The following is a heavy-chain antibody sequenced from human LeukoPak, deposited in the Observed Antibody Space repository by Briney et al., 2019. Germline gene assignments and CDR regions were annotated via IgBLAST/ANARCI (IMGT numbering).Heavy chain of an antibody. J-gene: IGHJ3*02. CDR3: ASPYCGGDCSPITQGAFDI. Sequence: SVKVSCKTSGGTFSSFAISWVRPAPGQGLEWMGGVIPICGTANYAQKFQGRVTITTDESTSTAYMELSSLRSEDTAVYYCASPYCGGDCSPITQGAFDIWGQGTMVTVSS. D-gene: IGHD2-21*02. CDR1: GGTFSSFA. CDR2: VIPICGTA. V-gene: IGHV1-69*05.